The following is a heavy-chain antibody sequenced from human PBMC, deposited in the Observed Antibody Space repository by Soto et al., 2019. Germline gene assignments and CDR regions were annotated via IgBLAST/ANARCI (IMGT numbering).Heavy chain of an antibody. J-gene: IGHJ4*02. CDR1: GFTFSSYA. CDR3: AKDPTPPGSSGYYSY. Sequence: QVLLVDSGGGVVQPGRSLRLSCAASGFTFSSYAMNWVRQAPGKGLEWVALISHDGINKYYADSVKGRFTISRDNSKNTLYLQMNSLRAEDTAVYYCAKDPTPPGSSGYYSYWGQGTLVTVSS. V-gene: IGHV3-30-3*01. D-gene: IGHD3-22*01. CDR2: ISHDGINK.